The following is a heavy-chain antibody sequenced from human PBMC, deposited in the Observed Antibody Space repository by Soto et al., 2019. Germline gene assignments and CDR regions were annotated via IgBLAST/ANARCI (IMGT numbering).Heavy chain of an antibody. Sequence: PGESLKISCKGSGYSFTSYWIGWVRQMPGKGLEWMGIIYPGDSDTRYSPSFQGQVTISADKSISTAYLQWSSLKASDTAMYYCTRSEIELAYGMDVWGKGTTVTVSS. CDR3: TRSEIELAYGMDV. CDR2: IYPGDSDT. V-gene: IGHV5-51*01. J-gene: IGHJ6*04. D-gene: IGHD6-19*01. CDR1: GYSFTSYW.